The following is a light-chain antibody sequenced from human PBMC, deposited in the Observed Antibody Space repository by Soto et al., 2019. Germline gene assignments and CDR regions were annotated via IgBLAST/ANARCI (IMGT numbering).Light chain of an antibody. CDR1: HSVSSSY. V-gene: IGKV3-20*01. J-gene: IGKJ2*01. Sequence: EIVLTQSPGTLYLSPGERATLSCRASHSVSSSYLAWYQQNPGQAPRLLIYGASSRATGIPDRFSCSGSGTDFTLTISRLEPEDFAVYYCQQYGSSPPYTFGHGTKLEIK. CDR2: GAS. CDR3: QQYGSSPPYT.